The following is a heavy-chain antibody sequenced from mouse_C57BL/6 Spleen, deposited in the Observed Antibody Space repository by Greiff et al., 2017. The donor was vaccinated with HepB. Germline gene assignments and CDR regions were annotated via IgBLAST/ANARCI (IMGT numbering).Heavy chain of an antibody. V-gene: IGHV1-39*01. D-gene: IGHD3-2*02. CDR1: GYSFTDYN. J-gene: IGHJ2*01. CDR2: INPNDGTT. Sequence: VQLQQSGPELVKPGASVKISCKASGYSFTDYNMNWVKQSNGKSLEWIGVINPNDGTTSYTQKFKGKATFTVDQSSSTAYMQLNSLTSEDSAVYYWAKGYALYFDYWGQGTTLTVSS. CDR3: AKGYALYFDY.